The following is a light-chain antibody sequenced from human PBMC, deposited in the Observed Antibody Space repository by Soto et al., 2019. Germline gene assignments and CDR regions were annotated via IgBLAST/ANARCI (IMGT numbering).Light chain of an antibody. CDR3: QQIYSNPIT. V-gene: IGKV1-39*01. Sequence: DIQMTQSPSTLSASVGDRVTITCRASQGISSYLTWYQQKPGKAPKLLIYAASSLQSGVPSRFSGSGSGTDFTLTISSLQPEDFATDYCQQIYSNPITFGQGTRLDI. J-gene: IGKJ5*01. CDR2: AAS. CDR1: QGISSY.